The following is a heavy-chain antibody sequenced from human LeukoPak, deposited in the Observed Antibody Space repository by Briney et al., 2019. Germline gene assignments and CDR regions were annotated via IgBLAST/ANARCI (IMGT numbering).Heavy chain of an antibody. CDR3: ARDNIVVVPATMTMGYYYYGMDV. Sequence: GGSLRHSCAASGFTFSSYWMSWVRQAPGKGLEWVANIKQDGSEKYHVDSVKGRFTISRDNAKNSLYLQMNSLRAEDTAVYYCARDNIVVVPATMTMGYYYYGMDVWGKGTTVTVSS. J-gene: IGHJ6*04. D-gene: IGHD2-2*01. V-gene: IGHV3-7*03. CDR2: IKQDGSEK. CDR1: GFTFSSYW.